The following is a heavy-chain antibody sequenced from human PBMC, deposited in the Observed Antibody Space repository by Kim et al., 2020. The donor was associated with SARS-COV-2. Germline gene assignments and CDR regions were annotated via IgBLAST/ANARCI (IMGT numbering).Heavy chain of an antibody. J-gene: IGHJ4*02. CDR3: ARARFHDYFDY. D-gene: IGHD3-10*01. Sequence: KYYADSVKGRFTISRDNSKSTLYLQMNSLRAEDTAVYYCARARFHDYFDYWGQGTLVTVSS. CDR2: K. V-gene: IGHV3-33*01.